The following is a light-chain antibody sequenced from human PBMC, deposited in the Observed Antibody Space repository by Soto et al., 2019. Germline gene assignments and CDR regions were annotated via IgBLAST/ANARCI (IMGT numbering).Light chain of an antibody. J-gene: IGLJ2*01. CDR3: LLSYGGSQV. Sequence: QAVVTQESSLTVSPGETVTLTCASSTGAVISAYYPSWFQQKPGQAPRALIYSTDNKDSCTPARFSGSILGDKAALTVSGVQPEDEADYYCLLSYGGSQVFGGGTKLTVL. CDR2: STD. CDR1: TGAVISAYY. V-gene: IGLV7-43*01.